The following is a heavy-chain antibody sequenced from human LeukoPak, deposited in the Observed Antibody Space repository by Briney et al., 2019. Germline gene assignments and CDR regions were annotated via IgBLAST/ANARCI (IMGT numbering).Heavy chain of an antibody. J-gene: IGHJ4*02. CDR3: ARLYCSDGSCYYLDY. V-gene: IGHV4-59*01. CDR1: GDSISSYY. D-gene: IGHD2-15*01. CDR2: IYSSGIT. Sequence: SETLSLTCTVSGDSISSYYWSWLRQPPGKGLEWIGYIYSSGITNYNPSLKSRVTISVDTSKNQFSLRLSSVTAADTAAYYCARLYCSDGSCYYLDYWGQGTLVTVSS.